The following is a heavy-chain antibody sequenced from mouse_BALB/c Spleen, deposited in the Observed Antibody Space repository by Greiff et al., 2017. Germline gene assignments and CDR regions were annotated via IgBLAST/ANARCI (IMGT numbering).Heavy chain of an antibody. CDR1: GFTFTDYY. V-gene: IGHV7-3*02. CDR2: IRNKANGYTT. CDR3: ARDGRIFAY. Sequence: EVQLQESGGGLVQPGGSLRLSCATSGFTFTDYYMSWVRQPPGKALEWLGFIRNKANGYTTEYSASVKGRFTISRDNSQSILYLQMNTLRAEDSATYYCARDGRIFAYWGQGTLVTVSA. J-gene: IGHJ3*01.